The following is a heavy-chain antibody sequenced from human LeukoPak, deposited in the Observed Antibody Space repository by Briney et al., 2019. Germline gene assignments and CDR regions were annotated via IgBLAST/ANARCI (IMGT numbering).Heavy chain of an antibody. V-gene: IGHV1-69*06. CDR2: IIPIFGTA. CDR1: GGTFSSYA. CDR3: AREGGYSYGYYFDY. D-gene: IGHD5-18*01. J-gene: IGHJ4*02. Sequence: GASVKVSCKASGGTFSSYAISWVRQAPGQGLEWMGGIIPIFGTANYAQKFQGRVTITADKSTGTAYMELSSLRSEDTAVYYCAREGGYSYGYYFDYWGQGTLVTVSS.